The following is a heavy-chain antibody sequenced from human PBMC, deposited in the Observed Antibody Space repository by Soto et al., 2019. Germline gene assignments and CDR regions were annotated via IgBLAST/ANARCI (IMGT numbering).Heavy chain of an antibody. CDR2: INPGNGQT. V-gene: IGHV1-3*01. D-gene: IGHD2-15*01. J-gene: IGHJ4*02. CDR1: GYTFTSHA. CDR3: AIKHQAVEVNSCDY. Sequence: QVQLVQSGAEVKKPGASVKISCKASGYTFTSHAMHWVRQAPGQRLEWMGWINPGNGQTEYSQKFQGSVTITRDTSASTAHMELSTLTSEDTAVYFCAIKHQAVEVNSCDYWGQGTLVTVSA.